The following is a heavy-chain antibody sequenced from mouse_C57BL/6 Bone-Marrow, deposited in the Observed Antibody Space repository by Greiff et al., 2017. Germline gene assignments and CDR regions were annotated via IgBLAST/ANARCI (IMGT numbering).Heavy chain of an antibody. CDR1: GYTFTSYW. CDR2: IHPNSGST. D-gene: IGHD2-5*01. J-gene: IGHJ3*01. CDR3: ATYYSNYLAWFAY. V-gene: IGHV1-64*01. Sequence: VQLQQPGAELVKPGASVKLSCKASGYTFTSYWMHWVKQRPGQGLEWIGMIHPNSGSTNYNEKFKSKATLTVDKSSSTAYMQLSSLTSEDSAVYDCATYYSNYLAWFAYWGQGTLVTVSA.